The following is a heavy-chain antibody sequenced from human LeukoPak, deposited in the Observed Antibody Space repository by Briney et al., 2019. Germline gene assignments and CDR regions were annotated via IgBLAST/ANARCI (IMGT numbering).Heavy chain of an antibody. Sequence: PSETLSLTCAVYGGSFSGYYWSWIRQPPGKGPEWIGEINHSGSTNYNPSLKSRVTISVDTSKNQFSLKLSSVTAADTAVYYCARGGVLDYWGQGTLVTVSS. J-gene: IGHJ4*02. CDR1: GGSFSGYY. D-gene: IGHD3-10*01. CDR3: ARGGVLDY. V-gene: IGHV4-34*01. CDR2: INHSGST.